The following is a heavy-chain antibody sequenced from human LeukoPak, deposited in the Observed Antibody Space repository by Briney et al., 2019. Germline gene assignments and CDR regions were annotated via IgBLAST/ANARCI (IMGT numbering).Heavy chain of an antibody. V-gene: IGHV4-39*01. D-gene: IGHD5-18*01. CDR2: IDYSGST. CDR3: ARHHEYSYGYGFDY. Sequence: SETLSLTCTVSGGSISSSYYYWGWIRQPPGKGLEWIGSIDYSGSTYYNPSLKSRVTISVDTSKNQFSLKLSSVTAADTAVYYCARHHEYSYGYGFDYWGQGTLVTVST. J-gene: IGHJ4*02. CDR1: GGSISSSYYY.